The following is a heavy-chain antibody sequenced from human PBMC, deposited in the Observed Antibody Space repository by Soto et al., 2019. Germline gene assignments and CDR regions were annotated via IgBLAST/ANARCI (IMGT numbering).Heavy chain of an antibody. D-gene: IGHD2-15*01. V-gene: IGHV3-23*01. CDR3: AKDLGVGDCNAASCSTFYYYGMDV. CDR2: ISGSGRST. Sequence: GGSLRLSCAASGFSFSSYAMSWVRQAPGKGLEWVSVISGSGRSTYYADSVKGRFTISRDNSKNTLYLQMNSLRAEDTAVYYCAKDLGVGDCNAASCSTFYYYGMDVWGQGTAVTVSS. J-gene: IGHJ6*02. CDR1: GFSFSSYA.